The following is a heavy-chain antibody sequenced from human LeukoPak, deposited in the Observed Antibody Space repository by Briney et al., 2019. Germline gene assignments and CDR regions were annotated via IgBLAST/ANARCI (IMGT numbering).Heavy chain of an antibody. CDR1: GFTLGDNA. J-gene: IGHJ6*02. CDR3: TSGIAAADHYYYYYGMDV. V-gene: IGHV3-49*04. Sequence: GRSLRLSCTASGFTLGDNAMSWARQPPGKGLKWLGFIRSKAYGGTTEYAASVKARFTISRDDSKSIAYLQMNSLKTEDTAVYYCTSGIAAADHYYYYYGMDVWGQGTTVTVSS. CDR2: IRSKAYGGTT. D-gene: IGHD6-13*01.